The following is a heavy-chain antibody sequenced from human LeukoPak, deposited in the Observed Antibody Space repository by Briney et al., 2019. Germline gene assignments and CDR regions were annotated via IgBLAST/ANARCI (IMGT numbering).Heavy chain of an antibody. CDR3: ARDGGLDY. J-gene: IGHJ4*02. CDR2: INPNSGAT. Sequence: ASVKVSCKTSGYTFTDYYIHWVRQAPGQGLEWMAWINPNSGATNYAQKFQGRVTMTRDTSISTAYMELSRLRSDDTAGYYCARDGGLDYWGQGTLVTVSS. V-gene: IGHV1-2*02. CDR1: GYTFTDYY. D-gene: IGHD4-23*01.